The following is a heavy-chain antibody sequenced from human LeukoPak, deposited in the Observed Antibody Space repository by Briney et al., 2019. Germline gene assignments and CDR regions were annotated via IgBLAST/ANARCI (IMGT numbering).Heavy chain of an antibody. CDR3: ARRGANYYGMDV. Sequence: SETLSLTCTVSGGSINRYYWSWIRQPAEKGLEWIGHIYTSRRTNFNPSLKSRVSMSVDTSKNQFSLKLSSVTAADTAVYYCARRGANYYGMDVWGQGTTVTVSS. V-gene: IGHV4-4*07. D-gene: IGHD1-26*01. CDR1: GGSINRYY. J-gene: IGHJ6*02. CDR2: IYTSRRT.